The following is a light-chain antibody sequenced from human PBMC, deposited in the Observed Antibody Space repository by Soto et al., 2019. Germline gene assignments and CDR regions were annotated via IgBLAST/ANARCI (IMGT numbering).Light chain of an antibody. Sequence: QTVVTQEPSLTVSPGGTVTLTCASSTGAVTSGYYPNWFQQKPGQAPRPLIYSTSNKHSWTPARFSGSLLGGKAALTLSGVQPEDEAEYYCLLYFGPAYVFGTGTKVTVL. CDR3: LLYFGPAYV. V-gene: IGLV7-43*01. CDR2: STS. CDR1: TGAVTSGYY. J-gene: IGLJ1*01.